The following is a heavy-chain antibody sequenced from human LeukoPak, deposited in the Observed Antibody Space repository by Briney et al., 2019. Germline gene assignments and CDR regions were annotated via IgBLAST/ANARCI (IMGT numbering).Heavy chain of an antibody. D-gene: IGHD6-19*01. V-gene: IGHV4-30-2*01. J-gene: IGHJ2*01. CDR1: GVSISSGGYP. CDR2: IYHSGST. CDR3: AGEAVAGASFDL. Sequence: PSETLSLTCAVSGVSISSGGYPWSWIRQPPGKGLEWIGYIYHSGSTYYNPSLKSRVTISVDTSKNQFSLKLSSVTAADTAVYYCAGEAVAGASFDLWGRGTLVTVSS.